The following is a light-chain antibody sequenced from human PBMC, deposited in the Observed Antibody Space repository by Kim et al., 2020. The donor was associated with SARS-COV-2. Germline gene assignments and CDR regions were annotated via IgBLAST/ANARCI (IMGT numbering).Light chain of an antibody. J-gene: IGKJ4*01. CDR2: DAS. Sequence: DIQMTQSPSSLSASVGDRVTITCQASEDISNYLNWYQQKPGKAPRLLIYDASNLQTGVPSRFSGSSYGTDFTFTISSLQPEDFATYYCQQYEKLPLTFAAGTKMYIK. CDR3: QQYEKLPLT. V-gene: IGKV1-33*01. CDR1: EDISNY.